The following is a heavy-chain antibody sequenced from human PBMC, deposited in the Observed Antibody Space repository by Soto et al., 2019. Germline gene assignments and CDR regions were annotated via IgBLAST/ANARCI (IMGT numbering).Heavy chain of an antibody. Sequence: QVQLVESGGGVVQPGRSLRLSCAASGFIFSSYGMHWVRQAPGKGLECVAVIWFDGSIKYYADSVKGRFTISRDNSKNMLYLQMNSLRDEDTAVYYCVRDRNTGVFFDFWGQGTLVTVSS. V-gene: IGHV3-33*01. CDR1: GFIFSSYG. J-gene: IGHJ4*02. CDR3: VRDRNTGVFFDF. CDR2: IWFDGSIK. D-gene: IGHD2-8*01.